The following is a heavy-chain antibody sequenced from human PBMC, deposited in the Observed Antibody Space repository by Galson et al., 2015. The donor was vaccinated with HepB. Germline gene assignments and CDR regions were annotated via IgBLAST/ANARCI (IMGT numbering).Heavy chain of an antibody. Sequence: SVKVSCKASGYTFTSYGISWVRQAPGQGLEWMGWISAYNGNTNYAQKLQGRVTMTTDTSTSTAYMELRSLRSDDTAVYYCARGGYCSSTSCYTARYYYYGMDVWGQGTTVTVSS. V-gene: IGHV1-18*01. J-gene: IGHJ6*02. CDR2: ISAYNGNT. CDR3: ARGGYCSSTSCYTARYYYYGMDV. CDR1: GYTFTSYG. D-gene: IGHD2-2*02.